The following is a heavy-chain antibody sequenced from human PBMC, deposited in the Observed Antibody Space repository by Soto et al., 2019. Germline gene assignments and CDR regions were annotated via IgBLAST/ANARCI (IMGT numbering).Heavy chain of an antibody. J-gene: IGHJ6*02. D-gene: IGHD5-12*01. CDR3: ARVLVATITYYYYYGMDV. Sequence: SVKVSGKASGGTFSSYTISWVLQAPGQGLEWMGGSIPIFGTANYAQKFQGRVTITADKSTSTAYMELSGLRSEDTAVYYCARVLVATITYYYYYGMDVWGQGTTVTVSS. CDR1: GGTFSSYT. CDR2: SIPIFGTA. V-gene: IGHV1-69*06.